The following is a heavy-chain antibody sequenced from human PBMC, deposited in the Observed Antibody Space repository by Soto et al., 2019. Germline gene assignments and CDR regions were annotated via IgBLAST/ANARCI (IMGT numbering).Heavy chain of an antibody. CDR2: INAGNGNT. CDR1: GYTFTSYA. D-gene: IGHD2-15*01. V-gene: IGHV1-3*01. CDR3: ARGYCSGGSCSRLFDY. J-gene: IGHJ4*02. Sequence: ASVKVSCXASGYTFTSYAMHWVRQAPGQRLEWMGWINAGNGNTKYSQKFQGRVTITRDTSASTAYMELSSLRSEDTAVYYCARGYCSGGSCSRLFDYWGQGTLVTVSS.